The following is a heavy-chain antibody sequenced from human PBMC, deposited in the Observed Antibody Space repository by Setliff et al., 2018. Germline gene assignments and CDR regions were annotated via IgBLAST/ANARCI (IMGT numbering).Heavy chain of an antibody. Sequence: PSETLSLTCTVSGGSISSSSYYWGWIRQPPGKGLEWIGSIYYSGSTYYNPSLKSRVTISVDTSKDQFSLKLSSATAADTAVYYCARDKPEGYNFWSGYLGGGLMDVWGQGTTVTVSS. CDR2: IYYSGST. J-gene: IGHJ6*02. CDR3: ARDKPEGYNFWSGYLGGGLMDV. V-gene: IGHV4-39*07. D-gene: IGHD3-3*01. CDR1: GGSISSSSYY.